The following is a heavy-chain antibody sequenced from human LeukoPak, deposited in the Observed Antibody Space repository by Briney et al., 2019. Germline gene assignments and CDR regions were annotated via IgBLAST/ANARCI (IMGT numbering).Heavy chain of an antibody. D-gene: IGHD1-14*01. CDR1: GFTVITND. V-gene: IGHV3-53*01. CDR2: LYSDGNT. CDR3: ARGVEPLAANTLAY. J-gene: IGHJ4*02. Sequence: GGSLRLSCAASGFTVITNDMTWVRQAPGKGLEWVSVLYSDGNTKYADSVKGRFTISRHNYKNTLYLEMNSMSPDDTAVYYCARGVEPLAANTLAYWGQGTLVTVSS.